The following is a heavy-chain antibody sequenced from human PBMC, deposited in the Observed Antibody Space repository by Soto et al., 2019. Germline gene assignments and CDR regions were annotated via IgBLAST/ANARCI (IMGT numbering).Heavy chain of an antibody. CDR3: ARDFRNWGHDR. D-gene: IGHD7-27*01. CDR1: GFSLSDYY. CDR2: ISGSGDTI. V-gene: IGHV3-11*01. J-gene: IGHJ5*02. Sequence: QVQLVESGGGLVTPGGSLRLSCEASGFSLSDYYMTWIRQAPGKGLEWVSCISGSGDTIHYADSVKGRFTISRDNAKNSLYLHVISLRAEDTAVYSCARDFRNWGHDRWGQGTLVTVSS.